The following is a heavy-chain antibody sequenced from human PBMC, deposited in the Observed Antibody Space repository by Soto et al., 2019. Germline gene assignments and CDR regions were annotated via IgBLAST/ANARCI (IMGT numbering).Heavy chain of an antibody. D-gene: IGHD4-17*01. CDR3: ARSSLYGDYYYYYGMDV. Sequence: SVKVSCKASGGTFSSYAISWVRQAPGQGLEWMGGIIPIFGTANYAQKFQGRVTITADEPTSTAYMELSSLRSEDTAVYYCARSSLYGDYYYYYGMDVRGQGTTVTVSS. V-gene: IGHV1-69*13. J-gene: IGHJ6*02. CDR1: GGTFSSYA. CDR2: IIPIFGTA.